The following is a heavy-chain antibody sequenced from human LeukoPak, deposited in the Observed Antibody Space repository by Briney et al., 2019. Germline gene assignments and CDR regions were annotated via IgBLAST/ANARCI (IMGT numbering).Heavy chain of an antibody. CDR2: IWYDGSNK. Sequence: GGSLRLSCAASGFTFSTYGMHWVRQAPGKGLGWAAVIWYDGSNKYYADSVKGRFTISRDNSKNTLYLQMNSLRAEDTAVYYCARDYCSSTSCYGYFDYWGQGTLVTVSS. V-gene: IGHV3-33*01. CDR3: ARDYCSSTSCYGYFDY. CDR1: GFTFSTYG. J-gene: IGHJ4*02. D-gene: IGHD2-2*01.